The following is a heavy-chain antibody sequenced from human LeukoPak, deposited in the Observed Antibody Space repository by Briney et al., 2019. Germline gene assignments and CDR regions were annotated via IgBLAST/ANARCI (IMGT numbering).Heavy chain of an antibody. CDR1: GFTFSSYA. J-gene: IGHJ4*02. CDR3: AKASPITIFGVVNLFDY. CDR2: ISGSGGRT. V-gene: IGHV3-23*01. D-gene: IGHD3-3*01. Sequence: GGSLRLSCAASGFTFSSYAKSWVRQAPGKGLEWVSAISGSGGRTYYADSVKGRFTISRENSKNTLYLQMNSLRAEDTAVYYCAKASPITIFGVVNLFDYWGQGNLFTVSS.